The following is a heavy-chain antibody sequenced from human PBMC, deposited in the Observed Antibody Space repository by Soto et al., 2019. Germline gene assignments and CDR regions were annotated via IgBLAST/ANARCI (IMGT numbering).Heavy chain of an antibody. CDR3: TISGTTKDFDY. V-gene: IGHV3-23*01. CDR1: GFTFSSYA. J-gene: IGHJ4*02. Sequence: GGSLRLSCAASGFTFSSYAMSWFRQAPGKGLEWVSAISCSGGSTYYADSVKGRFTISRDNSKNTLYLQMNSLRAEDTAVYYCTISGTTKDFDYWGQGTLVTVSS. D-gene: IGHD1-26*01. CDR2: ISCSGGST.